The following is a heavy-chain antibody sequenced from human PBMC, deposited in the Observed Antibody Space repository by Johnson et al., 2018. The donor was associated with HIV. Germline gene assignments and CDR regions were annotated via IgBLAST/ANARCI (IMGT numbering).Heavy chain of an antibody. CDR1: GFSFSGYD. V-gene: IGHV3-23*04. J-gene: IGHJ3*02. Sequence: VQLVESGGGVVQPGGSLRLSCAASGFSFSGYDMHWVHQAPGKGLEWVSPITCGGGSTYYADSVQGRFTISRDNSKNTMYLQMNSLKAEATAVYYGANSAHDRAGIVGAKGAFDIWGQGTMVTVSS. D-gene: IGHD1-26*01. CDR3: ANSAHDRAGIVGAKGAFDI. CDR2: ITCGGGST.